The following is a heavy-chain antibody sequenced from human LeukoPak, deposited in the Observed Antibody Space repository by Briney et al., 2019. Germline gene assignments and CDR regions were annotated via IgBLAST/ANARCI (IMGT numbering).Heavy chain of an antibody. CDR2: IYYSGST. D-gene: IGHD2-8*01. Sequence: SETLSLTCTVSGGSISSSSYYWGWIRQPPGKGLEWIGSIYYSGSTYYNPSLKSRVTISVDTSKNQFSLKLSSVTAADTAVYYCARRVNCTNGVCYQDFDYWGQGTLVTVSS. CDR3: ARRVNCTNGVCYQDFDY. V-gene: IGHV4-39*01. J-gene: IGHJ4*02. CDR1: GGSISSSSYY.